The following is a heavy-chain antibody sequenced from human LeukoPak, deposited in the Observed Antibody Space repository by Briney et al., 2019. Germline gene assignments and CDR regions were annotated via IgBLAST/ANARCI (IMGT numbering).Heavy chain of an antibody. D-gene: IGHD6-19*01. CDR2: SSTSSSYI. V-gene: IGHV3-21*01. CDR3: ARGASVVAGNDNAFDI. J-gene: IGHJ3*02. Sequence: GGSLRLFCAASGGSFSSYSMNWVRQAPGTGLEWVSSSSTSSSYIYYADSVKGRFTISRDNAKKSLYLQMNSLRADDTAVYYCARGASVVAGNDNAFDIWGQGTMVTVSS. CDR1: GGSFSSYS.